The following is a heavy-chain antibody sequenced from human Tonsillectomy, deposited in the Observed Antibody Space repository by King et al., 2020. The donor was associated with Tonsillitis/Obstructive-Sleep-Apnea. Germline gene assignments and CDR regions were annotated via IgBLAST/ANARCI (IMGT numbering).Heavy chain of an antibody. D-gene: IGHD4-17*01. J-gene: IGHJ4*02. CDR1: GGTFSSYA. CDR3: ARVTTVTTGPGSFDY. V-gene: IGHV1-69*12. CDR2: IIPIFGTA. Sequence: QLVQSGAEVKKPGSSVKVSCKASGGTFSSYAISWVRQAPGQGLEWMGGIIPIFGTANYAQKFQGRVTITAAESTSPAYMELSSLRSEETAVYYCARVTTVTTGPGSFDYWGQGTLVTVSS.